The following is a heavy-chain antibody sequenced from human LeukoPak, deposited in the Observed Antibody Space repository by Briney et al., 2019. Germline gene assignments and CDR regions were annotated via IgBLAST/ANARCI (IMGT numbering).Heavy chain of an antibody. CDR3: AKNRITTSSLDGLDV. CDR1: GFTFNSYA. V-gene: IGHV3-23*01. D-gene: IGHD6-6*01. Sequence: PGGPLRLSCSGSGFTFNSYAVSWVRQAPGKGLEWVSEISGSGGSTFYADSVKGRFIISRDNSKNTVFLQMNSLRVEDTALYHCAKNRITTSSLDGLDVWGQGTTVTVSS. J-gene: IGHJ6*02. CDR2: ISGSGGST.